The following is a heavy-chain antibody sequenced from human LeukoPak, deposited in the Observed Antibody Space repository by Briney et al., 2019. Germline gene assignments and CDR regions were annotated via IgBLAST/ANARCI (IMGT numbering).Heavy chain of an antibody. CDR1: GGTFSSYA. CDR3: ARAESPSTYCSSTSCYHFDY. V-gene: IGHV1-69*13. CDR2: IIPIFGTA. Sequence: SVKVSCKASGGTFSSYAISWVRQAPGQGLEWMGGIIPIFGTANYAQKFQGRVTITADESTSTAYMELSSLRSEDTAVYYCARAESPSTYCSSTSCYHFDYWGQGTLVTVSS. J-gene: IGHJ4*02. D-gene: IGHD2-2*01.